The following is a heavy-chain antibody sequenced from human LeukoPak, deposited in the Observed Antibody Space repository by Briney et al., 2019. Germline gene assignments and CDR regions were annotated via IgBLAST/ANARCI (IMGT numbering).Heavy chain of an antibody. CDR3: ANIGYCSGGNCYKAPD. D-gene: IGHD2-15*01. Sequence: GRSLRLSCAASGFTFSSYAMHWVRQAPGKGLEWVAVISYDGSNKYYADSVKGRFTISRDNSKNTLYLQMNSLRAEDTAVYYCANIGYCSGGNCYKAPDWGQGTLVTVSS. CDR1: GFTFSSYA. CDR2: ISYDGSNK. V-gene: IGHV3-30-3*01. J-gene: IGHJ4*02.